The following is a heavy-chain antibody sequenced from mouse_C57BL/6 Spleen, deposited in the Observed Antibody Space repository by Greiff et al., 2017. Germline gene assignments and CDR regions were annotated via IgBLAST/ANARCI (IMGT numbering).Heavy chain of an antibody. CDR3: ARTGGYFDY. J-gene: IGHJ2*01. CDR2: IYPGDGDT. D-gene: IGHD4-1*01. V-gene: IGHV1-82*01. CDR1: GYAFSSSW. Sequence: QVQLQQSGPELVKPGASVKISCKASGYAFSSSWMNWVQQRPGKGLEWIGRIYPGDGDTNYNGKCKGKATLTADKSSSTAYMQLSSLTSEDSAVYFCARTGGYFDYWGQGTTLTVSS.